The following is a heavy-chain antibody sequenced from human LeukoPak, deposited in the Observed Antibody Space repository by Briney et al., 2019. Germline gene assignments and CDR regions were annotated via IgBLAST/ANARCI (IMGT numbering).Heavy chain of an antibody. D-gene: IGHD2-15*01. J-gene: IGHJ3*02. V-gene: IGHV4-4*07. CDR2: IYTSGST. Sequence: PSETLSLTCTVSGGSISSYYWSWIRQPAGKGLEWIGRIYTSGSTNYNPSLKSRVTMSVDTSKNQFSLKLSSVTAADTAVYYCAREILLLSKDAFDIWGQGTMVTVSS. CDR1: GGSISSYY. CDR3: AREILLLSKDAFDI.